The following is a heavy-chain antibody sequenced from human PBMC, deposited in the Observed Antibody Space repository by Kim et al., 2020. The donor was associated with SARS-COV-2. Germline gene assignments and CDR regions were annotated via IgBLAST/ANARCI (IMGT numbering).Heavy chain of an antibody. J-gene: IGHJ4*02. V-gene: IGHV3-11*01. D-gene: IGHD6-13*01. Sequence: ADTVKGRFTLSRDNATNSLYLQMNSLRAEDTAVYYCARVGSTVAAGSIDYWGQGTLVTVSS. CDR3: ARVGSTVAAGSIDY.